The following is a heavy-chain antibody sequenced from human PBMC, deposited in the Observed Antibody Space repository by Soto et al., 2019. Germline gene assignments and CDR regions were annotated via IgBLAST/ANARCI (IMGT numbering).Heavy chain of an antibody. V-gene: IGHV3-21*04. J-gene: IGHJ4*02. CDR2: ISSSSYI. CDR3: AKQNGYGGTCEIEY. CDR1: GFTFSSYS. Sequence: GGSLRLSCAASGFTFSSYSMNWVRQAPGKGLEWVSSISSSSYIYYADSVKGRFTISRDNAKNSLYLQMNSLRAEDTAVYYCAKQNGYGGTCEIEYWGQGTLVTVSS. D-gene: IGHD2-15*01.